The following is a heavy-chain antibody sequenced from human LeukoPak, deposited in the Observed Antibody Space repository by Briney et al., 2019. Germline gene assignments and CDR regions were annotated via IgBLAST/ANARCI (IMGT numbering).Heavy chain of an antibody. CDR1: GLTFHFYR. D-gene: IGHD6-19*01. V-gene: IGHV3-66*01. Sequence: PGGSLRLSCAASGLTFHFYRMTWVRQAPGKGLEWVSIIYSGGSTYYADSVKGRFTISRDNSKNTLYLQMNSLRAGDTAVYYCATASVVAGFDYWGQGTLVTVSS. J-gene: IGHJ4*02. CDR2: IYSGGST. CDR3: ATASVVAGFDY.